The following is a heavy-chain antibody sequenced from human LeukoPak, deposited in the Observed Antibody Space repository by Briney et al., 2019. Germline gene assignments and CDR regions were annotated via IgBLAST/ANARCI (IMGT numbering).Heavy chain of an antibody. J-gene: IGHJ4*02. CDR2: IWYDGSNK. D-gene: IGHD7-27*01. CDR3: ASSGDGYYFDY. Sequence: GGSLRLSCAASGFTFSSYGMHWVRQAPGKGREWVAVIWYDGSNKYYADSVKGRFTISRDNSKNTLYLQMNSLRAEDTAVYYCASSGDGYYFDYWGQGTLVTVSS. V-gene: IGHV3-33*01. CDR1: GFTFSSYG.